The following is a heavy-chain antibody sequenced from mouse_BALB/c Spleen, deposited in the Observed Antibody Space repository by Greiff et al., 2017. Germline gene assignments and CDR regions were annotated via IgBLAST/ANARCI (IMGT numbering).Heavy chain of an antibody. CDR3: ALWDEDYAMDY. CDR1: GYSITSDYA. V-gene: IGHV3-2*02. D-gene: IGHD4-1*01. J-gene: IGHJ4*01. Sequence: VQLKESGPGLVKPSQSLSLTCTVTGYSITSDYAWNWIRQFPGNKLEWMGYISYSGSTSYNPSLKSRISITRDTSKNQFFLQLNSVTTEDTATYYCALWDEDYAMDYWGQGTSVTVSS. CDR2: ISYSGST.